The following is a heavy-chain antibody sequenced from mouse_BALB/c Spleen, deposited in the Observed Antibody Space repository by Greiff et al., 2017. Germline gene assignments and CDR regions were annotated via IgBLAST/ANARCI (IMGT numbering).Heavy chain of an antibody. D-gene: IGHD4-1*01. V-gene: IGHV1-9*01. CDR3: ARLGTSNWYFDY. Sequence: QVHVKQSGAELMKPGASVKISCKATGYTFSSYWIEWVKQRPGHGLEWIGEILPGSGSTNYNEKFKGKATFTADTSSNTAYMQLSSLTSEDSAVYYCARLGTSNWYFDYWGQGTTLTVSS. CDR1: GYTFSSYW. J-gene: IGHJ2*01. CDR2: ILPGSGST.